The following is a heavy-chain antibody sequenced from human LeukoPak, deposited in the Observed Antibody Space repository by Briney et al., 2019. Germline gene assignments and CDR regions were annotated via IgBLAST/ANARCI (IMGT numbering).Heavy chain of an antibody. J-gene: IGHJ4*02. CDR3: ASTHRPGRYSSGWYIDY. Sequence: EASVKVSCKASGGTFSSYAISWVRPAPGQGLEWMGRIIPIFGTANYAQKFQGRVTITADKSTSTAYMELSSLRSEDTAVYYCASTHRPGRYSSGWYIDYWGQGTLVTVSS. CDR2: IIPIFGTA. CDR1: GGTFSSYA. V-gene: IGHV1-69*06. D-gene: IGHD6-19*01.